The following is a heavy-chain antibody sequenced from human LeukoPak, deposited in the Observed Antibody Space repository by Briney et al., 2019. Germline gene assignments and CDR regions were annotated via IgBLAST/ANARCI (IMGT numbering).Heavy chain of an antibody. D-gene: IGHD3-22*01. CDR2: ISSSSNI. CDR1: GFTFARYS. Sequence: GGSLRLSCAASGFTFARYSMNWVRQAPGKGLEWVSSISSSSNIYYAGSVTGRFTISRDNAKNSLYLQMNSLRAEDTAVYYCVRAVEYYYDSSGYAVDYWGQGTLVTVSS. CDR3: VRAVEYYYDSSGYAVDY. V-gene: IGHV3-21*01. J-gene: IGHJ4*02.